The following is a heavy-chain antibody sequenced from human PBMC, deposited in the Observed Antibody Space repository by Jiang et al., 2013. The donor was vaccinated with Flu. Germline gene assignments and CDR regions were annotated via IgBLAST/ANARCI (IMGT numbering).Heavy chain of an antibody. D-gene: IGHD3-10*01. CDR2: IYYSGST. CDR1: VAPSAVVVTT. V-gene: IGHV4-39*01. CDR3: AITMVRGAPSNYYYYGMDV. J-gene: IGHJ6*02. Sequence: SLTSRLSLVAPSAVVVTTGAGSASPQGRGVEWIGSIYYSGSTYYNPSLKSRVTISVDTSKNQFSLKLSSVTAADTAVYYCAITMVRGAPSNYYYYGMDVWGQGTTVTVSS.